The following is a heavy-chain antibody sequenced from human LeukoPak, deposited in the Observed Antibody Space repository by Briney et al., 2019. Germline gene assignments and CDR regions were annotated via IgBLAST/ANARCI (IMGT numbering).Heavy chain of an antibody. CDR3: ARRGLQGFCGVNSCHSFFDS. CDR2: ITASGGDS. V-gene: IGHV3-23*01. J-gene: IGHJ5*01. Sequence: PGGSLRLSCVASGFSFSRHSISWVRQAPGKGLEWVSAITASGGDSFYAESVEGRFSVSRDDSKSTVFLQMSSLTADDTGLYFCARRGLQGFCGVNSCHSFFDSWGRGTRVIVSS. CDR1: GFSFSRHS. D-gene: IGHD4-23*01.